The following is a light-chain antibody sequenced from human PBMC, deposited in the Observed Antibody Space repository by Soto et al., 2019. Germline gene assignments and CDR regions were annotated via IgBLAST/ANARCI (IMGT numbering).Light chain of an antibody. CDR3: MQGTHWPWT. J-gene: IGKJ1*01. Sequence: DVVMIQSPLSLPVTLGQPASISCRSSQSLLSSDGNPYLNWFQQRPGKSPRRLIYKVSNRDAGVPDTLRGSGSGTDLALKICRVEGEDRGIYYCMQGTHWPWTFGHGTKVEIK. CDR2: KVS. CDR1: QSLLSSDGNPY. V-gene: IGKV2-30*01.